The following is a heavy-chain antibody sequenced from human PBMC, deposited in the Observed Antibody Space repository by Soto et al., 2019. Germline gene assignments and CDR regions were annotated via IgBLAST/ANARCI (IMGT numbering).Heavy chain of an antibody. Sequence: PWETLSLTCAVYGGFLSESYWTWIRQPPGKGLECIGEINHVRGTNYNPSLKSRVTMSVDTSQNQFSLRLISVTAADTAMYFCVRIRYQLPSSVLWLDPWGQGTPVTVSS. J-gene: IGHJ5*02. CDR3: VRIRYQLPSSVLWLDP. CDR2: INHVRGT. D-gene: IGHD3-16*01. V-gene: IGHV4-34*01. CDR1: GGFLSESY.